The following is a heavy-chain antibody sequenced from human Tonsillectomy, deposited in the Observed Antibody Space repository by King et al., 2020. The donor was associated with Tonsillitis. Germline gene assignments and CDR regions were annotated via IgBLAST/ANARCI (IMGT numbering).Heavy chain of an antibody. Sequence: VQLVEAGGGGGQPGRSLRLSCAASGFTFSSYCMHLVRQAPGKGVEGGAVISSDGSKKYCADSVKGRFTISRDNSKNTVYLQMDSLRTEDTAVYYCAKDFGSGSYYYFYMDVWGKGTTVTVSS. CDR2: ISSDGSKK. D-gene: IGHD3-10*01. J-gene: IGHJ6*03. CDR3: AKDFGSGSYYYFYMDV. CDR1: GFTFSSYC. V-gene: IGHV3-30*18.